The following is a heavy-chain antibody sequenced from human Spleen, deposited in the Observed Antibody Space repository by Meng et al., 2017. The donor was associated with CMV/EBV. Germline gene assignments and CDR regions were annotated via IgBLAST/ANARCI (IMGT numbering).Heavy chain of an antibody. V-gene: IGHV3-11*06. Sequence: GGSLRLSCIGSGFTFSDYYMSWIRQAPGKGLEWVSSISSGSTYIHHADSVKGRFTVSRDNAKNSLYLQMNSLKAEDTAVYYCARDHWTGSSSDVWGQGTTVTVSS. D-gene: IGHD3/OR15-3a*01. CDR3: ARDHWTGSSSDV. J-gene: IGHJ6*02. CDR1: GFTFSDYY. CDR2: ISSGSTYI.